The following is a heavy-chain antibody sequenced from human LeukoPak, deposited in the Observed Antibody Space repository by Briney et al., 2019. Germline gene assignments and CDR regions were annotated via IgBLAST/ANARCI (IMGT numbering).Heavy chain of an antibody. J-gene: IGHJ4*02. CDR3: ARLWSTSCRGGSCPQQPNS. V-gene: IGHV4-39*01. D-gene: IGHD2-15*01. CDR1: VGSISNRNYH. CDR2: IFFSWGA. Sequence: SETLSLTCTVSVGSISNRNYHWGWIREPPGKGLDGIGIIFFSWGAYYNPSLKSRGTPSIGTAKNPFCLGLTSVTAADTGFYYRARLWSTSCRGGSCPQQPNSWGQGTLVTVPS.